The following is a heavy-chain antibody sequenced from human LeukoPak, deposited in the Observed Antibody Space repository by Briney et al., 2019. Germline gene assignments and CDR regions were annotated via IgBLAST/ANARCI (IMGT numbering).Heavy chain of an antibody. CDR3: SRGKTAYEMPDY. J-gene: IGHJ4*02. V-gene: IGHV3-53*01. D-gene: IGHD2-21*02. CDR2: IYSGGRA. CDR1: GFTVSSNY. Sequence: GGALRLSCAASGFTVSSNYMSVVRQARGKGLEGVSVIYSGGRAYYADSVKGRFTISRDNSKNTLYLQMNSLRAEDTAVYYCSRGKTAYEMPDYWGQGTLVTVSS.